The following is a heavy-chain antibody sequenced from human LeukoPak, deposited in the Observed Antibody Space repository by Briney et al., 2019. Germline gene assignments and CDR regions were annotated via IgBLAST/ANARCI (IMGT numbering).Heavy chain of an antibody. D-gene: IGHD1-1*01. V-gene: IGHV1-46*01. CDR2: INPSGGST. CDR3: ARGKSRRPRNYYYYYMDI. J-gene: IGHJ6*03. CDR1: GYTFTSYY. Sequence: AAVKVSCKASGYTFTSYYMHWVRQAPVQGLEWMGIINPSGGSTSYAQKFQGRVTMTRDMSTSTVYMELSSLRSEDTAVYYCARGKSRRPRNYYYYYMDIWGKGTTVTVSS.